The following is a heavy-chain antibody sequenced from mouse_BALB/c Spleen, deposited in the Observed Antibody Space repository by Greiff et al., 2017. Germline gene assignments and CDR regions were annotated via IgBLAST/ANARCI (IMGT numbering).Heavy chain of an antibody. V-gene: IGHV5-17*02. Sequence: EVQGVESGGGLVQPGGSRKLSCAASGFTFSSFGMHWVRQSPEKGLKWVAYISSGSSTIYYADTVKGRFTISRDNPKNTLFLQMTSLRSEDTAMYYCAREYYGYPFDYWGQGTTLTVPS. CDR2: ISSGSSTI. J-gene: IGHJ2*01. D-gene: IGHD1-2*01. CDR3: AREYYGYPFDY. CDR1: GFTFSSFG.